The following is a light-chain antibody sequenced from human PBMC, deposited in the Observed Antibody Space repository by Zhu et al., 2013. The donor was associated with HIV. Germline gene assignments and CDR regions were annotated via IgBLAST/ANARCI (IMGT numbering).Light chain of an antibody. J-gene: IGKJ3*01. Sequence: EIVLTQSPATLSLSPGERATLSCRASQRVRRHFLAWYQQRPGQAPRLLIYGASTRATDVPDRFSASGSGTDFTLTISGLEPEDFAIYYCQQYGGSPLFTFGPGSRVDIK. CDR2: GAS. V-gene: IGKV3-20*01. CDR1: QRVRRHF. CDR3: QQYGGSPLFT.